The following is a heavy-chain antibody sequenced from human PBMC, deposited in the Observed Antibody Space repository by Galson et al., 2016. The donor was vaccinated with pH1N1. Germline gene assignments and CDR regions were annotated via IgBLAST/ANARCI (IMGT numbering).Heavy chain of an antibody. CDR3: ASPAIVGGVVYYHYGMDV. V-gene: IGHV1-69*13. CDR2: IIPIFGTT. Sequence: SVKVSCKASGGTFSNSAVSWVRQAPRQGLEWMGGIIPIFGTTNYAQKIQGRVTITADQITSTSYMELSSLRSEDTAIYYCASPAIVGGVVYYHYGMDVWGQGTTVTVSS. CDR1: GGTFSNSA. D-gene: IGHD3-10*01. J-gene: IGHJ6*02.